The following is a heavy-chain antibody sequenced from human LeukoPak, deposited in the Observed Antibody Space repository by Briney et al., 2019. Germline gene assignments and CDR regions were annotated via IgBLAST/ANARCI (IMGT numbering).Heavy chain of an antibody. CDR2: ISSSSSYI. D-gene: IGHD6-13*01. CDR3: ARDPYSSSWYDGGFDY. V-gene: IGHV3-21*01. CDR1: GFTFSSYS. J-gene: IGHJ4*02. Sequence: GGSLRLSCAASGFTFSSYSMNWVRQAPGRGLGWVSSISSSSSYIYYADSVKGRFTISRDNAKNSLYLQMNSLRAEDTAVYYCARDPYSSSWYDGGFDYWGQGTLVTVSS.